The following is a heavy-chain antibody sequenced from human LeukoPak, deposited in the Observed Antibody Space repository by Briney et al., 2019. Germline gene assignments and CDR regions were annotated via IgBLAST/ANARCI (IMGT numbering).Heavy chain of an antibody. Sequence: PGGSLRLSCAASGFTFSSYAMHWVRQAPGKGLEWVAVISYDGSNKYYADSVKGRFTISRDNAKNSLYLQMNSLRAEDTAVYYCARDSPSGITGTTDYWGQGTLVTVSS. V-gene: IGHV3-30-3*01. J-gene: IGHJ4*02. CDR3: ARDSPSGITGTTDY. CDR2: ISYDGSNK. D-gene: IGHD1-20*01. CDR1: GFTFSSYA.